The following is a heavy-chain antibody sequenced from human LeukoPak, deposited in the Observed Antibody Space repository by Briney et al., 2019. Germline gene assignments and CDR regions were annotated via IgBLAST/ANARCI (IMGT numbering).Heavy chain of an antibody. CDR1: GGTFSSYV. CDR3: ARAESWGSERLDY. Sequence: ASVEVSCKASGGTFSSYVISWVRQAPGQGLEWMGGFIPLFGAPNYAQKFQGRVTMTRDMSTSTVYMELSSLRSEDTAVYYCARAESWGSERLDYWGQGTLVTVSS. D-gene: IGHD7-27*01. J-gene: IGHJ4*02. V-gene: IGHV1-69*05. CDR2: FIPLFGAP.